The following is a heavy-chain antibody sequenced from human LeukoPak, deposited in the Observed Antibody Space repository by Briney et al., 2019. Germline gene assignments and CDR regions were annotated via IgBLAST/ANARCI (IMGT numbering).Heavy chain of an antibody. D-gene: IGHD3-16*02. J-gene: IGHJ3*02. CDR1: GYTFTSYA. CDR2: INAGNGNT. Sequence: ASVKVSCKASGYTFTSYAMHWVRQAPGQRLEWMGWINAGNGNTKYSQKFQGRVTITRDTSASTGYMELSSLRSEDTAVYYCAREGSIVAFDIWGQGTMVTVSS. CDR3: AREGSIVAFDI. V-gene: IGHV1-3*01.